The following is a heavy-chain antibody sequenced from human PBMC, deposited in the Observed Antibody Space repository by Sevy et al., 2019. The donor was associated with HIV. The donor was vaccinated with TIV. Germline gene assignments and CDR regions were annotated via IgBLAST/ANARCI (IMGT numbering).Heavy chain of an antibody. V-gene: IGHV3-7*01. CDR3: ARDFPVPDYYYYYYGMDV. D-gene: IGHD2-2*01. CDR1: GFTFSSYW. CDR2: IKQDGSEK. Sequence: GESLKISCAASGFTFSSYWMSWVRQAPGKGLEWVANIKQDGSEKYYVDSVKGRFTISRDNAKNSRYRQMNSLRAEDTAVYYCARDFPVPDYYYYYYGMDVWGQGTTVTVSS. J-gene: IGHJ6*02.